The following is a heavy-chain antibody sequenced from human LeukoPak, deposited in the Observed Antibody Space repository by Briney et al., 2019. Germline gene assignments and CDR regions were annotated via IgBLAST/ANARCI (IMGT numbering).Heavy chain of an antibody. V-gene: IGHV3-33*06. Sequence: SGGSLRLSCAASGSTFSSYGMHWVRQAPGKGLEWVAVIWYDGSNKYYADSVKGRFTISRDNSKNTLHLQMNSLRVEDTAVYYCAKDGYQPTYYYDSSGYYPDYWGQGTLVTVPS. CDR2: IWYDGSNK. J-gene: IGHJ4*02. CDR1: GSTFSSYG. D-gene: IGHD3-22*01. CDR3: AKDGYQPTYYYDSSGYYPDY.